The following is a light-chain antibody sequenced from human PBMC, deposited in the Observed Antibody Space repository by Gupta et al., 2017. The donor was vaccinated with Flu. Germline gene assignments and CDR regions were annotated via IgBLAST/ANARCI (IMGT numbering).Light chain of an antibody. CDR1: QSVRNY. Sequence: DIQITQSPSSLPASVGDRVTITCRASQSVRNYLNWYQQKPGKAPKLLIYAASSLQSGVPSRFSGSGSGTDFTLTITSLQPEDFATYYCQQSYSTPQLTFGGGTXVEIK. CDR2: AAS. CDR3: QQSYSTPQLT. J-gene: IGKJ4*01. V-gene: IGKV1-39*01.